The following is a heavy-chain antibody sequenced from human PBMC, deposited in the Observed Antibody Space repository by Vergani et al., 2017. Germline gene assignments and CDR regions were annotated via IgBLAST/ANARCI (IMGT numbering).Heavy chain of an antibody. Sequence: QVQLQQSGPGMVKPSQTLSLTCAISGDSVSSNSAAWNWIRQSPSRGREWLGRTYYRSKWYNDYAVSVKSRITINPATSKNQFSLQLNSVTPEDTAVYYCARAYYYDSSGYYYGVYYFDYWGQGTLVTVSS. V-gene: IGHV6-1*01. CDR2: TYYRSKWYN. CDR1: GDSVSSNSAA. D-gene: IGHD3-22*01. CDR3: ARAYYYDSSGYYYGVYYFDY. J-gene: IGHJ4*02.